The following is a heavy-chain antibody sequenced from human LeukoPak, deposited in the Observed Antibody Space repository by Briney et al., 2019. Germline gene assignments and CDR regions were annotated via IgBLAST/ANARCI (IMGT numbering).Heavy chain of an antibody. D-gene: IGHD1-26*01. CDR1: GFTFSGFD. V-gene: IGHV3-48*03. CDR2: ISSSGSTI. Sequence: GGSLRLSCAASGFTFSGFDMNWVRQAPGKGQDWVSYISSSGSTIYYADSVKGRFTISRDNAKNSLYLQMSSLRAEDTAVYYCARVGWELNHWGQGTLVTVSS. CDR3: ARVGWELNH. J-gene: IGHJ5*02.